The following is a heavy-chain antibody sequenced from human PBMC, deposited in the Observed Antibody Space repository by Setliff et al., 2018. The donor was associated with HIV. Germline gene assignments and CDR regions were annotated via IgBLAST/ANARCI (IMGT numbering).Heavy chain of an antibody. D-gene: IGHD3-22*01. CDR2: ISSSGSTI. J-gene: IGHJ4*01. CDR1: GFTFRNYE. CDR3: ARVYDSSGYSLSIPGY. V-gene: IGHV3-48*03. Sequence: GGSLRLSCAASGFTFRNYEMNWVRQAPGKGLEWVSYISSSGSTIYYADSVKGRFTISRDNAKNSLYLQMNSLRAEDTAVYYCARVYDSSGYSLSIPGYWGQGTLVTVSS.